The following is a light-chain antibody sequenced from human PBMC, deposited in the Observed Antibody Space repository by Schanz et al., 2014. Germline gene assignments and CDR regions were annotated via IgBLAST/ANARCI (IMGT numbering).Light chain of an antibody. J-gene: IGLJ2*01. CDR2: EVR. Sequence: SALTQPPSASGSPGQSVTISCTATSDVVEGYNFVSWYQQHPGRAPKLLIYEVRQRPSGVSDRFSGSKSGNTASLTVSGLQAEDEADYYCSSYAGANTLVFGGGTQLTVL. V-gene: IGLV2-8*01. CDR1: SDVVEGYNF. CDR3: SSYAGANTLV.